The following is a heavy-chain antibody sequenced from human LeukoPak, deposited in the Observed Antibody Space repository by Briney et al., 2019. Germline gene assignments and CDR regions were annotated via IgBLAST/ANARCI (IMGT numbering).Heavy chain of an antibody. Sequence: PGESLKISCKGSGYRFTNYWIAWVRQMPGKGLEWMGIIYPDDSDTRYSPSFQGQVTISADKSVSTVYLQWRSLKASDTAMYYCARQSGAVAGQLMNWGQGTLVIVSS. CDR2: IYPDDSDT. D-gene: IGHD6-19*01. V-gene: IGHV5-51*01. J-gene: IGHJ4*02. CDR1: GYRFTNYW. CDR3: ARQSGAVAGQLMN.